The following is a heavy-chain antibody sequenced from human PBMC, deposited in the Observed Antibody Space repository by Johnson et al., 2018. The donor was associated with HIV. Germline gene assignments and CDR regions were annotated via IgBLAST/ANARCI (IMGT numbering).Heavy chain of an antibody. CDR3: ASYRGTYYDSSGYYSDAFDI. CDR1: GFTFSSYW. CDR2: INSDGSST. Sequence: VESGGGVVQPGRSLRLSCAASGFTFSSYWMHWVRQAPGKGLVWVSRINSDGSSTNYADSVKGRFTISRDNAKNTLYLQMNSLRAEDTAVYYCASYRGTYYDSSGYYSDAFDIWGQGTMVTVSS. V-gene: IGHV3-74*02. D-gene: IGHD3-22*01. J-gene: IGHJ3*02.